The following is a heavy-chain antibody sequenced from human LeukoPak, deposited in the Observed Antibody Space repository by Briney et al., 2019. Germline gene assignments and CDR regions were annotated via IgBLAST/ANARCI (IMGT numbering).Heavy chain of an antibody. J-gene: IGHJ5*02. Sequence: SETLSLTCTVSGGSISSYYWSWIRQPAGKGLEWIGRIHTSGSTNYNPSLKSRVTMSVDTSKNQFSLKLSSVTAADTAVYYCARDQGGRNYGSGSYYKNWFDPWGQGTLVTVSS. CDR1: GGSISSYY. CDR3: ARDQGGRNYGSGSYYKNWFDP. V-gene: IGHV4-4*07. D-gene: IGHD3-10*01. CDR2: IHTSGST.